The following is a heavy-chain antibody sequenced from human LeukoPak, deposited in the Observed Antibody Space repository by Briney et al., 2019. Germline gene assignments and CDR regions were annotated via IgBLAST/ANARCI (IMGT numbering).Heavy chain of an antibody. CDR2: INSDGSWT. CDR3: VSFYETY. J-gene: IGHJ4*02. Sequence: TSGNYWNHLGPQAPGKGLVWVSHINSDGSWTSYADSVKGRFTISKDNAKNTVYLQMNSLRAEDTAVYYCVSFYETYWGRGTLVTVSS. V-gene: IGHV3-74*01. D-gene: IGHD2/OR15-2a*01. CDR1: TSGNYW.